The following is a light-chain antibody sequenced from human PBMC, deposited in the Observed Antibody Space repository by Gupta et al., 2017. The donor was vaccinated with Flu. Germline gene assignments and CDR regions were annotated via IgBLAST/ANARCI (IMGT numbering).Light chain of an antibody. CDR3: QQQNSTLCT. Sequence: DIVMTQSPDSLAVSLGERATINCKSSQSVLYSSNNKNYLAWYQQKPGQPPKLLIYWASTRESGVPDSFSGSGSGTDFTLTISSLQAEDVAVYYCQQQNSTLCTFGQGTKLDIK. J-gene: IGKJ2*02. V-gene: IGKV4-1*01. CDR2: WAS. CDR1: QSVLYSSNNKNY.